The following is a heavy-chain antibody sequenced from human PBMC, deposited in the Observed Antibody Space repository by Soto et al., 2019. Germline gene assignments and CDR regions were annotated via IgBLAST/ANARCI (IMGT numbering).Heavy chain of an antibody. V-gene: IGHV1-69*06. D-gene: IGHD6-6*01. CDR1: GGTFSSYA. Sequence: QVQLVQSGAEVKKPGSSVKVSCKASGGTFSSYAISWVRQAPGQGLEWMGGIIPIFGTANYAQKFQGRVTITADKSTSTAYMELSRLRSEDTAVYYCASRGSSSSEHYYFGMYVWGQGTTVTVSS. CDR3: ASRGSSSSEHYYFGMYV. J-gene: IGHJ6*02. CDR2: IIPIFGTA.